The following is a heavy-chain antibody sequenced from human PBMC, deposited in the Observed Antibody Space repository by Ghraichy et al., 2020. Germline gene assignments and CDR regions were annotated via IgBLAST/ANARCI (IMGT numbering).Heavy chain of an antibody. CDR3: ANREWRGGNSAADIEY. J-gene: IGHJ4*02. V-gene: IGHV4-39*01. Sequence: SETLSLTCIVSSGSISSSIYYWGWIRQPPGKGLEWIGSIYYSGSTYYNPSLKSRVTISVDTSKNQFSLKLSSVTAADTAVYYCANREWRGGNSAADIEYWGQGTRVTSSS. CDR2: IYYSGST. D-gene: IGHD4-23*01. CDR1: SGSISSSIYY.